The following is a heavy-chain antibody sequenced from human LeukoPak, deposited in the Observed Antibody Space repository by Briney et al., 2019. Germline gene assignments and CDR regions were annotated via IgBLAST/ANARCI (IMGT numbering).Heavy chain of an antibody. D-gene: IGHD2-2*02. V-gene: IGHV4-59*08. Sequence: PSETLSLTCSVSGGSISTYYWSWIRQSPGKGLEWIGYIYHNGDTNYNPSFKRRVTISVDTSTTQFSLMLMSVTAADTAIYYCARHSYTPFDYWGQGSLVTVSS. CDR1: GGSISTYY. CDR2: IYHNGDT. CDR3: ARHSYTPFDY. J-gene: IGHJ4*02.